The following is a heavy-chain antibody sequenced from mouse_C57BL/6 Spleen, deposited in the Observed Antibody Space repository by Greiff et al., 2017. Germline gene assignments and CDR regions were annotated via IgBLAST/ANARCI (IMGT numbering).Heavy chain of an antibody. D-gene: IGHD1-1*01. CDR2: ISYDGSN. CDR3: ARVAFYYYAMDY. Sequence: EVKLMESGPGLVKPSQSLSLTCSVTGYSITSGYYWNWIRQFPGNKLEWMGYISYDGSNNYNPSLKNRISITRDTSKNQFFLKLNSVTTEDTATYYCARVAFYYYAMDYWGQGTSGTVSS. V-gene: IGHV3-6*01. J-gene: IGHJ4*01. CDR1: GYSITSGYY.